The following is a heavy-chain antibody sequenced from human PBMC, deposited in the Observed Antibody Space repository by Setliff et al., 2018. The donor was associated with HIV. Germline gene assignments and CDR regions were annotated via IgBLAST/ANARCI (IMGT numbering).Heavy chain of an antibody. CDR1: GYSFTNYW. CDR3: ARTIASRPKYYYYAMDF. J-gene: IGHJ6*02. V-gene: IGHV5-10-1*01. CDR2: IDPSDSYT. Sequence: PGESLKISCKGSGYSFTNYWISWVRQMPGKGLEWMGRIDPSDSYTNYSPSFQGHVTISVDKSISTAYLQWSSLKASDTAMYYCARTIASRPKYYYYAMDFWGQGTTVTVSS. D-gene: IGHD6-6*01.